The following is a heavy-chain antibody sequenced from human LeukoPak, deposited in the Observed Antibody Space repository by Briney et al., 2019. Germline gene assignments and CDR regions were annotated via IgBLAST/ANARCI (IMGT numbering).Heavy chain of an antibody. CDR3: ARVSSGVYFDY. J-gene: IGHJ4*02. CDR1: GGSISSYY. CDR2: IYYSGST. V-gene: IGHV4-59*08. D-gene: IGHD2-15*01. Sequence: PSETLSLTCTVSGGSISSYYWSWIRQPPGKGLEWIGYIYYSGSTNYNPPLKSRVTISVDTSKNQFSLKLSSVTAADTAVYYCARVSSGVYFDYWGQGTLVTVSS.